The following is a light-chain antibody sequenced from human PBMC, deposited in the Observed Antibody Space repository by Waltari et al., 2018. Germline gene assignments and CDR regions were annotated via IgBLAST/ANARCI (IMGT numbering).Light chain of an antibody. CDR2: DDS. V-gene: IGLV3-21*03. Sequence: SYVLTQPPSVSVAPGKTARITCGGNNIGSKSVHWYQQKPGQAPVLVVYDDSDRPSGIPERVSGATSGNTATLTISRVEAGDEADYSCQAWYSSSDHPRVFGGGTKLTVL. CDR3: QAWYSSSDHPRV. J-gene: IGLJ2*01. CDR1: NIGSKS.